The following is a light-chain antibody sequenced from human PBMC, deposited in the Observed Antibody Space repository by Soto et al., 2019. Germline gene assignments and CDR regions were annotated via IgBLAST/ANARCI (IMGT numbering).Light chain of an antibody. V-gene: IGKV3-20*01. J-gene: IGKJ2*01. CDR3: TKQGT. CDR1: RSLSSSY. CDR2: AAS. Sequence: EIVLTQSPGTLSLSPGERATLSCRASRSLSSSYVVWYQQKPGQAPRLLIYAASRRATGIPDRFSGSGSATDYTPPISGWEPEDLAVYYCTKQGTLGRGPKLKNK.